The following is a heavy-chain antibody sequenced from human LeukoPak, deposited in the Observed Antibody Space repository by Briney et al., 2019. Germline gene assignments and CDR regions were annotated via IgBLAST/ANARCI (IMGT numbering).Heavy chain of an antibody. V-gene: IGHV1-2*06. Sequence: ASVTVSCKASRYTFTGYYMHWVRQAPGQGLEWMGRINPDSGGTNYAQKFQGRVTMTRDTSSNTAYMELSRLRSDDTAVYYCARGAVAGFGFDIWGQGTMVTVSA. D-gene: IGHD6-19*01. CDR1: RYTFTGYY. CDR2: INPDSGGT. J-gene: IGHJ3*02. CDR3: ARGAVAGFGFDI.